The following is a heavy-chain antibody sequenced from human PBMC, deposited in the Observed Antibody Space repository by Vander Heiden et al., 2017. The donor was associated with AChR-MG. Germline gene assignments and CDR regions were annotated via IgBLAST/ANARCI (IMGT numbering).Heavy chain of an antibody. Sequence: QITLKESGPTLVKPTQTLTLTCTFSGFSLSTSGVGVGWIRQPPGKALEWLALIYWDDDKRDSPSLKSRLTITKDTSKNQVVLTMNNTDPVDTATYYCAHRQVSWTFDYWGQGNLVTVSS. CDR3: AHRQVSWTFDY. CDR1: GFSLSTSGVG. V-gene: IGHV2-5*02. J-gene: IGHJ4*02. D-gene: IGHD2-15*01. CDR2: IYWDDDK.